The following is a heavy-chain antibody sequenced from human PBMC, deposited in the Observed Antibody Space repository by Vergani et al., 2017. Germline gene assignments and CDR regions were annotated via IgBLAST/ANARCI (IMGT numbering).Heavy chain of an antibody. J-gene: IGHJ6*02. CDR2: ISYDGSNK. D-gene: IGHD3-3*01. CDR1: GYTFSSYA. CDR3: ARDFLGDGDYDYYGMDV. V-gene: IGHV3-30*01. Sequence: QVQLVQSGAEVKKPGASVKVSCKASGYTFSSYAMHWVRQAPGKGLEWVAVISYDGSNKYYADSVKGRFTISRDNSKNTLYLQMNSLRAEDTAVYYCARDFLGDGDYDYYGMDVWGQGTTVTVSS.